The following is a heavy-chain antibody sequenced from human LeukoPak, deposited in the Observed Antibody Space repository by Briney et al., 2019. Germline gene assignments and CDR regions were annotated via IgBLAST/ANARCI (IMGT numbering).Heavy chain of an antibody. D-gene: IGHD4-17*01. CDR2: ISSSSSYI. Sequence: GGSLRLSCAASGFTFSSYSMNWVRRAPGKGLEWVSSISSSSSYIYYADSVKGRFTISRDNAKNSLYLQMNSLRAEDTAVYYCARVDYGDYVGVDYWGQRTLVTVSS. CDR1: GFTFSSYS. J-gene: IGHJ4*02. CDR3: ARVDYGDYVGVDY. V-gene: IGHV3-21*01.